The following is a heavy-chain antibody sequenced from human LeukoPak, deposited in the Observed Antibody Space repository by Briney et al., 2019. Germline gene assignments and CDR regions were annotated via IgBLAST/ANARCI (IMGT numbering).Heavy chain of an antibody. CDR1: GYPFSTYW. D-gene: IGHD3-22*01. CDR2: VNHNDGAR. V-gene: IGHV1-46*01. J-gene: IGHJ4*02. CDR3: ARGLYYYDRSTYDDFDY. Sequence: ASVKVSCEASGYPFSTYWLHWVRQAPGQGLEWMGFVNHNDGARIYAQKFQGRITMTRDTSTNTVFMELSSLRSEDTAVYYCARGLYYYDRSTYDDFDYWGQGTLVTVSS.